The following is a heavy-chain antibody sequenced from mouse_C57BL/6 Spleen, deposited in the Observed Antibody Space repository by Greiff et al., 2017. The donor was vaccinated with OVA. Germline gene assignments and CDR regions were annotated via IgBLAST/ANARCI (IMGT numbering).Heavy chain of an antibody. Sequence: EVNLVESGGGLVKPGGSLKLSCAASGFTFSSYAMSWVRQTPEKRLEWVATISDGGSYTYYPDNVKGRFTISRDNAKNNLYLQMSHLKSEDTAMDYCARDEGLRAWFAYWGQGTLVTVSA. CDR3: ARDEGLRAWFAY. CDR1: GFTFSSYA. V-gene: IGHV5-4*01. D-gene: IGHD2-4*01. CDR2: ISDGGSYT. J-gene: IGHJ3*01.